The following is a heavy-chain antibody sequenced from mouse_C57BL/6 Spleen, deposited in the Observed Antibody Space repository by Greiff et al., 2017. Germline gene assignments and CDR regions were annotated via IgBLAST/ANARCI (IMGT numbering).Heavy chain of an antibody. D-gene: IGHD2-5*01. CDR1: GYSFTDYN. J-gene: IGHJ2*01. CDR3: AISNLRYFDY. V-gene: IGHV1-39*01. Sequence: VQLQQPGAELVMPGASVKISCKASGYSFTDYNMNWVKQSNGKSLEWIGVINPNYGTTSYNQKFKGKATLTVDQSSSTSYMQLNSLTSEDSAVYYCAISNLRYFDYWGQGTTLTVSS. CDR2: INPNYGTT.